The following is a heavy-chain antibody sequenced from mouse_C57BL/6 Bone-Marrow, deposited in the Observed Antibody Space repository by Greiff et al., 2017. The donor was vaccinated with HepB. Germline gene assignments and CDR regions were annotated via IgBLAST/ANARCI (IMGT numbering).Heavy chain of an antibody. Sequence: EVKLQESGTVLARPGASVKMSCKTSGYTFTSYWMHWVKQRPGQGLEWIGAIYPGNSDTSYNQKFKGKAKLTAVTSASTAYMELSSLTNEDSAVYYCTREGVYGSLFYYAMDYWGQGTSVTVSS. CDR3: TREGVYGSLFYYAMDY. CDR1: GYTFTSYW. CDR2: IYPGNSDT. J-gene: IGHJ4*01. V-gene: IGHV1-5*01. D-gene: IGHD1-1*01.